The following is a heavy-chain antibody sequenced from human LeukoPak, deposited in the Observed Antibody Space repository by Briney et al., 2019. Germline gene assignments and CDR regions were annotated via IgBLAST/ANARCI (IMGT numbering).Heavy chain of an antibody. CDR3: AKDPYSSGWYGGNAFDV. Sequence: GGSLRLSCAASGFTFNSYAMSRVRQAPGERLEWVSAVSNSGGTTDYADSVKGRFTISRDNSKDTLYLQMNSLRVEDTAVYYCAKDPYSSGWYGGNAFDVWGQGTMVTVSS. J-gene: IGHJ3*01. V-gene: IGHV3-23*01. D-gene: IGHD6-19*01. CDR1: GFTFNSYA. CDR2: VSNSGGTT.